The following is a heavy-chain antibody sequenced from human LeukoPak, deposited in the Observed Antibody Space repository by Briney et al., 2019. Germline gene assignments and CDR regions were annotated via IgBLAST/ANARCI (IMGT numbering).Heavy chain of an antibody. CDR3: ARLLTGDDAFDI. D-gene: IGHD7-27*01. CDR2: IDPTDSYT. J-gene: IGHJ3*02. CDR1: GYTFINYW. Sequence: GESLRISCQGSGYTFINYWISWVRQMPGKGLEWVGRIDPTDSYTNYSPSFQGHVSISADKSISTAYLQWSSLKGPDTAMYYCARLLTGDDAFDIWGQGTMVTVSS. V-gene: IGHV5-10-1*01.